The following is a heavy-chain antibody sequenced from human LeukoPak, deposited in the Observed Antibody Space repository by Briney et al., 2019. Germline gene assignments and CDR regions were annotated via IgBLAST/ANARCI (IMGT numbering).Heavy chain of an antibody. CDR2: ISAYNGNT. CDR1: GYTFTSYG. Sequence: AASVKASCKASGYTFTSYGISWVRQAPGQVLEWMGSISAYNGNTNYAQKLQGRVTMTTDTSTSTAYMELRRLRSDDTAVYYCARDSAYCSGGSCPDYGGQGTLVTVSS. D-gene: IGHD2-15*01. J-gene: IGHJ4*02. CDR3: ARDSAYCSGGSCPDY. V-gene: IGHV1-18*01.